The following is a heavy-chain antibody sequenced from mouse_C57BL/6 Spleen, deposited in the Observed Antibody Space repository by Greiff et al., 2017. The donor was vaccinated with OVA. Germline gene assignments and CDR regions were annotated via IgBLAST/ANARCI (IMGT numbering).Heavy chain of an antibody. CDR2: ISSGGSYT. CDR3: ARHGAMDD. V-gene: IGHV5-6*01. CDR1: GFTFSSYG. Sequence: EVHLVESGGDLVKPGGSLKLSCAASGFTFSSYGMSWVRQTPDKRLEWVATISSGGSYTYYPDSVKGRFTISRDNAKNTLYLQMSSLKSEDTAMYYCARHGAMDDWGQGTSVTVSS. J-gene: IGHJ4*01.